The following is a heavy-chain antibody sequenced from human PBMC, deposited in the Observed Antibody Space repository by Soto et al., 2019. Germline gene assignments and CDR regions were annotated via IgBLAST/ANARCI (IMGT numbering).Heavy chain of an antibody. D-gene: IGHD7-27*01. V-gene: IGHV1-69*06. CDR1: GDNFNNYA. J-gene: IGHJ4*02. Sequence: QVQLVQSGTEVKKPGSSVKVPCQASGDNFNNYAINWVRQAPGQGLEWMGGLVPIFLTANYAQKFQGRVTITADRSTSTAYMELSSLISEDTAVYYCTRGLGYSASWGQGTLVTVSS. CDR2: LVPIFLTA. CDR3: TRGLGYSAS.